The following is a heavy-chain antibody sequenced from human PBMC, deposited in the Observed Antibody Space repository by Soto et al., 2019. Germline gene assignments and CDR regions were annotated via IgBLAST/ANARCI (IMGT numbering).Heavy chain of an antibody. CDR1: GFTFSGYG. CDR2: IRYDGSNK. J-gene: IGHJ4*02. CDR3: AKGSLTAAGPFDY. D-gene: IGHD6-19*01. Sequence: HPGGSLRLSCVASGFTFSGYGMHWVRQAPGKGLEWVAIIRYDGSNKYYADSVKGRFTISRDNSKNTLYLQMNSLRAEDTAVYYCAKGSLTAAGPFDYWGQGTLVTVSS. V-gene: IGHV3-30*02.